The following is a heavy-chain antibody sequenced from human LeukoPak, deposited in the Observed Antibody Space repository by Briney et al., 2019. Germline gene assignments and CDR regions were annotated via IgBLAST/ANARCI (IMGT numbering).Heavy chain of an antibody. D-gene: IGHD2-15*01. Sequence: PGGSLRLSCAASGFTFSSYWMSWVRQARGKGLEWVANIKQDGSEKYYVDSVKGRFTISRDNAKNSLYLQMNSLRAEDTAVYYCARVLSGYCSGGSCYSWFDPWGQGTLVTVSS. CDR2: IKQDGSEK. CDR3: ARVLSGYCSGGSCYSWFDP. J-gene: IGHJ5*02. CDR1: GFTFSSYW. V-gene: IGHV3-7*01.